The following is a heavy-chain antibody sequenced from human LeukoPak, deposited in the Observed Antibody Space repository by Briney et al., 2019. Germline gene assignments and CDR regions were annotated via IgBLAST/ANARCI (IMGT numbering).Heavy chain of an antibody. Sequence: GGSLRLSCAASGFTVSSNYMSWVRQAPGKGLEWVSVIYSGGSTYYADSVEGRFTISRDNSKNTLYLQMNSLRAEDTAMYYCARPYSSGWYGGARDYWGQGTLVTVSS. CDR1: GFTVSSNY. J-gene: IGHJ4*02. V-gene: IGHV3-53*01. D-gene: IGHD6-19*01. CDR2: IYSGGST. CDR3: ARPYSSGWYGGARDY.